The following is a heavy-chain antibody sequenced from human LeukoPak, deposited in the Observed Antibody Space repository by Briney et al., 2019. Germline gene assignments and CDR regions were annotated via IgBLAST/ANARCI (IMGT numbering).Heavy chain of an antibody. CDR1: GGSISGYY. Sequence: SETLSLTCTVSGGSISGYYWSWIRQPPGKGLEWIGYIFYSGSTNYNPSLKSRVTISVDTSKNQFTLKLSSVTAADTAVYYCARGEWDLLFDYWGQGTLVTVSS. V-gene: IGHV4-59*01. CDR3: ARGEWDLLFDY. J-gene: IGHJ4*02. D-gene: IGHD1-26*01. CDR2: IFYSGST.